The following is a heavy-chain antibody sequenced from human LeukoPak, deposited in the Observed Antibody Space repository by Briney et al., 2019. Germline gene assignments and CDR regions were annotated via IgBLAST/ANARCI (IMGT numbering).Heavy chain of an antibody. J-gene: IGHJ3*02. CDR2: ISAYNGNT. D-gene: IGHD3-22*01. CDR3: ARMRDYYDSSQAFDI. V-gene: IGHV1-18*01. Sequence: ASVKVSCKASGYTFTSYGISWVRQAPGQGLEWMGWISAYNGNTNYAQKLQGRVTMTTDTSTSTAYMELRSLRSDDTAVYYCARMRDYYDSSQAFDIWGQGTMVTVSS. CDR1: GYTFTSYG.